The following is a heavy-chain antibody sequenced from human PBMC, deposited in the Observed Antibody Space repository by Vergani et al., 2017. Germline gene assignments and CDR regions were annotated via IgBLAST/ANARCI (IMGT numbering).Heavy chain of an antibody. V-gene: IGHV4-59*13. CDR3: ARVKYRDEASTGYRLEGMDI. CDR2: IYSTWST. D-gene: IGHD3-9*01. CDR1: GCLFNTYY. Sequence: QVQLEESGPGLVKASETLSLTCTGFGCLFNTYYWSWIRQSPGRGLGWIGYIYSTWSTNYIPSLNSRVTMSVDTSKNQCSLKLRSVTASDTAVYFCARVKYRDEASTGYRLEGMDIWGQGTTVTISS. J-gene: IGHJ6*02.